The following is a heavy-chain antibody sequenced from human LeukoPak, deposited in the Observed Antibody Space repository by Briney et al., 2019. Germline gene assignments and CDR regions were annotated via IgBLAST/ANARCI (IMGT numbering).Heavy chain of an antibody. CDR1: GFTFSDYY. CDR2: IGSSGGFS. J-gene: IGHJ4*02. D-gene: IGHD3-10*01. V-gene: IGHV3-11*05. CDR3: ARVSMVRGVINHYFDN. Sequence: GGSLRLSCAASGFTFSDYYMSWIRQAPGKGLEWVPYIGSSGGFSNYADSVRGRFTISRDNAKNSLFLQMNSLRADDTAVYYCARVSMVRGVINHYFDNWGQGTLVTVSS.